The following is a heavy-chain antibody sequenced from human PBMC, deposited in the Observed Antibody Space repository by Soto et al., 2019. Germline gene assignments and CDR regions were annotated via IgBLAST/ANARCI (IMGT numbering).Heavy chain of an antibody. J-gene: IGHJ6*01. CDR3: AREGFYAMDV. V-gene: IGHV3-48*03. CDR2: ISSSGETV. CDR1: GFTFSSYE. Sequence: GSLRLSCEVSGFTFSSYEMYWVRQALGKGLEWVAYISSSGETVYYAGSVQGRFTISRDNAKNSLYLQMSSLGAEDTAVYYCAREGFYAMDVWGQGTTVTVSS. D-gene: IGHD2-2*01.